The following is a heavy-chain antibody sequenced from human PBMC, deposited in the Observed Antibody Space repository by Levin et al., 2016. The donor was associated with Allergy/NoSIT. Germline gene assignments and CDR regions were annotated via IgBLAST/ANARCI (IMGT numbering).Heavy chain of an antibody. CDR3: ARDTGDYGVLRFDP. Sequence: GESLKISCAASGFTFSSQAMYWVRQAPGKGLEWVAFISYDGSNKYYADSVKGRFAISRDNSKNTLYMQLNSLGAEDTAVYFCARDTGDYGVLRFDPWGQGTPVTVSS. CDR2: ISYDGSNK. D-gene: IGHD4/OR15-4a*01. CDR1: GFTFSSQA. J-gene: IGHJ5*02. V-gene: IGHV3-30*09.